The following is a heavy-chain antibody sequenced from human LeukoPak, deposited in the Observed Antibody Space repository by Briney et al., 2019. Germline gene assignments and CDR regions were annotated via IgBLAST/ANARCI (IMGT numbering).Heavy chain of an antibody. CDR1: GFTFSSYS. CDR2: IGSSSNYI. J-gene: IGHJ1*01. V-gene: IGHV3-21*01. CDR3: ARDYYDSSGYYLKYFQH. Sequence: GGSLRLSCVASGFTFSSYSMNWVRQAPGKGLEWVSCIGSSSNYIYYGDSVKGRFTISRDNAKNSLYLQMNSLRAEDTAVYYCARDYYDSSGYYLKYFQHWGQGTLSPSPQ. D-gene: IGHD3-22*01.